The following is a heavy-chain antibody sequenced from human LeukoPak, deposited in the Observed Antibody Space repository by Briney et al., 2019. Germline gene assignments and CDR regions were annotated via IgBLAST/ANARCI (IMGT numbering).Heavy chain of an antibody. Sequence: SETLSLSCAVSSGSISSRSYYWGWIRPPPGKGLEWIGTIYYSGTTYSNTSLKRRVTISVDTSKNQFPLKLNSVIAADAAVYYCASHPSSWYLDYWGQGTLVTVSS. J-gene: IGHJ4*02. CDR1: SGSISSRSYY. CDR2: IYYSGTT. CDR3: ASHPSSWYLDY. D-gene: IGHD6-13*01. V-gene: IGHV4-39*01.